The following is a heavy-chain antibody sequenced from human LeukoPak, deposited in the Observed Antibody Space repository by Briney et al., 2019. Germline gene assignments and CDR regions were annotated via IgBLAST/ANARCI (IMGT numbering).Heavy chain of an antibody. Sequence: SETLSLTCTVSGGSISSYYWSWIRQPPGKGLEWIGYIFYSGSTNYNPSLKSRVTISVATSKNQFSLKLSSVTAADTAVYYCARDLPYCGGDCYSGYDAFDIWGQGTMVTVSS. V-gene: IGHV4-59*01. CDR3: ARDLPYCGGDCYSGYDAFDI. J-gene: IGHJ3*02. D-gene: IGHD2-21*01. CDR1: GGSISSYY. CDR2: IFYSGST.